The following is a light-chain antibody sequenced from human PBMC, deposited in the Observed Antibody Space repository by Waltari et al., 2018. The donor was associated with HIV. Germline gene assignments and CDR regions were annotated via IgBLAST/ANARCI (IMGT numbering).Light chain of an antibody. V-gene: IGLV2-11*02. CDR2: YDK. CDR3: AVYVGGFVFPR. CDR1: NERGAGKKF. J-gene: IGLJ2*01. Sequence: QSALTQPPSVAGSPGQSVTLPCPRINERGAGKKFIPGYQQHPGKEPRIIMKYDKHRWSSVPHRLSGARSGNTASLIISCLKPEDEDLHFCAVYVGGFVFPRLGGGTKLTVL.